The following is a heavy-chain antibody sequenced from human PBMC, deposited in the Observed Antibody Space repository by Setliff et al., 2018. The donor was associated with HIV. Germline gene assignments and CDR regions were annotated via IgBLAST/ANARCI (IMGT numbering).Heavy chain of an antibody. CDR2: ITPFNGNT. D-gene: IGHD5-18*01. J-gene: IGHJ6*03. CDR1: GYTFTSYG. Sequence: ASVKVSCKASGYTFTSYGISWVRQAPGQGLEWMGWITPFNGNTNYAQKLQGRVTMTTDTSTSTAYMELRSLRSDDTAVYDCARRGDSYGLDPIYYYYYYMDVWGKGTTVTGLL. V-gene: IGHV1-18*01. CDR3: ARRGDSYGLDPIYYYYYYMDV.